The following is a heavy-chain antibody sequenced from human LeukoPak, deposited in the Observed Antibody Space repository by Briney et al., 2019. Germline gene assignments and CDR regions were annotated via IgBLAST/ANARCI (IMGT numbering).Heavy chain of an antibody. V-gene: IGHV4-34*01. CDR3: ARLLYSSFYNWFDP. J-gene: IGHJ5*02. CDR1: GGSFSGYY. D-gene: IGHD6-6*01. CDR2: INHSRST. Sequence: SGTLSLTCAVYGGSFSGYYWSWIRQPPGKGREWIGEINHSRSTIYNPSRKSRVTISLDTSKSQLSLKLGSVTAADTAVYYCARLLYSSFYNWFDPWGQGTLVTVSS.